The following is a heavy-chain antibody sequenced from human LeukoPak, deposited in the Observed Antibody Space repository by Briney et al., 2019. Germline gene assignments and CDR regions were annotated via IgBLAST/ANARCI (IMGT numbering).Heavy chain of an antibody. Sequence: SETLSLTCTVSGGSISSSSYYWGWIRQPPGKGLEWIGSIYYSGSTYHNPSLKSRVTISVDTSKNQFSLKLTSETAADTAVYYCARTRLVGATRVFDYWGQGTLVTVSS. CDR2: IYYSGST. CDR1: GGSISSSSYY. V-gene: IGHV4-39*07. CDR3: ARTRLVGATRVFDY. D-gene: IGHD1-26*01. J-gene: IGHJ4*02.